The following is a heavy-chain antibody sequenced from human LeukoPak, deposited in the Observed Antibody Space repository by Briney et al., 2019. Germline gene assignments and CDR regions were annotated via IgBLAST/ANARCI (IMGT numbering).Heavy chain of an antibody. CDR1: GDSMRSYF. V-gene: IGHV4-59*12. Sequence: SETLSLTCTVSGDSMRSYFWSWIRQPPGKGLEWIGYIYYSGAINYNPFLKSRVTISVDASKNQFSLNLNSVTAADTAVYYCAKDSSTWGNLAGHFDSWGQGTLVTVSS. D-gene: IGHD6-13*01. CDR3: AKDSSTWGNLAGHFDS. CDR2: IYYSGAI. J-gene: IGHJ4*02.